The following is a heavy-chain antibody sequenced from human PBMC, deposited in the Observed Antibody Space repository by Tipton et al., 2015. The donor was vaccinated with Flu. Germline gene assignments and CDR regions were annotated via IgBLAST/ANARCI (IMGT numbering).Heavy chain of an antibody. D-gene: IGHD1-26*01. V-gene: IGHV4-4*07. Sequence: TLSLTCIVSNGPINYFYWSWIRQPAGKGLEWIGRIYPSGGTDYNPSLGSRVTISVDTSKNQFSLKLTSVTAADTAVYYCARHSQILPYRAQGYFDFWGQGTLVTVSS. CDR3: ARHSQILPYRAQGYFDF. CDR1: NGPINYFY. CDR2: IYPSGGT. J-gene: IGHJ4*02.